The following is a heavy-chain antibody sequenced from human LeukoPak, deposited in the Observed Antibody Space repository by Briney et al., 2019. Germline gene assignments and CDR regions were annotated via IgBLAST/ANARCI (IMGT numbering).Heavy chain of an antibody. V-gene: IGHV3-48*03. Sequence: GGSLRLSCAASGFTFSSYEMNWVRQAPGEGLEWVSYISSSGSTIYYADSVKGRFTISRDNAKNSLYLQMNSLRAEDTAVYYCARELSSGWYGGAYNWFDPWGQGTLVTVYS. J-gene: IGHJ5*02. D-gene: IGHD6-19*01. CDR3: ARELSSGWYGGAYNWFDP. CDR1: GFTFSSYE. CDR2: ISSSGSTI.